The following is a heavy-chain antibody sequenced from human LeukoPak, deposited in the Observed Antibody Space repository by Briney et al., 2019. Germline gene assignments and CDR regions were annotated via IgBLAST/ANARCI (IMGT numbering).Heavy chain of an antibody. V-gene: IGHV3-53*01. Sequence: PGGSLRLSCAASGFAVSRNYMTWVRQAPGKELECVSIIYSGGTTYYADSVKGRFTISRDNSKNTLYLQMNSLRAEDTAVYYCARKTDTSGSGDYWGQGTLVAVSS. J-gene: IGHJ4*02. CDR2: IYSGGTT. CDR1: GFAVSRNY. CDR3: ARKTDTSGSGDY. D-gene: IGHD3-22*01.